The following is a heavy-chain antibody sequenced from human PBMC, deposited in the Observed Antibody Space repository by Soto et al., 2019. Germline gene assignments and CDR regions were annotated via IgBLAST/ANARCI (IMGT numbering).Heavy chain of an antibody. CDR1: EFSFSSSW. CDR3: ARYTVVKGHS. V-gene: IGHV3-74*01. Sequence: EVQLVESGGGLVQPGGSLRLSCAASEFSFSSSWMHWVRQAPGKGLVWVSRINGDGSSTSYADFVRGRFTISRDNAKNTLYLQMNSLRAEDTAVYYCARYTVVKGHSWGQGTLVTVSS. CDR2: INGDGSST. D-gene: IGHD2-15*01. J-gene: IGHJ4*02.